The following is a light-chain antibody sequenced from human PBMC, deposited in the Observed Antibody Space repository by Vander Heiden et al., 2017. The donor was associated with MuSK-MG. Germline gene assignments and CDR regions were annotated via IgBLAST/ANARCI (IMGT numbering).Light chain of an antibody. V-gene: IGLV2-23*01. J-gene: IGLJ1*01. Sequence: QSSLTQPASVSGSPGQPITIPCTGISSDVGSYHPVSWYQQHPGKAPILMIYEGRKRPSGVSNRFAGCKSSKTAFMTTGALQAEDAAYYCCCSYAGSSTHVFGAGTKVTVL. CDR3: CSYAGSSTHV. CDR2: EGR. CDR1: SSDVGSYHP.